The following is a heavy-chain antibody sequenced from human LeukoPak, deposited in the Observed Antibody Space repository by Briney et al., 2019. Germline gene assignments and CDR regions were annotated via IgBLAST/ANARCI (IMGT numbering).Heavy chain of an antibody. V-gene: IGHV1-2*02. D-gene: IGHD5-18*01. CDR1: GGTFSSYA. Sequence: ASVKVSCKASGGTFSSYAISWVRQAPGQGLEWMGWINPNSGGTNYAQKFQGRVTITRDTSISTAYMELSRLRSDDTAVYYCARDIVMVTYWFDPWGQGTLVTVSS. CDR3: ARDIVMVTYWFDP. CDR2: INPNSGGT. J-gene: IGHJ5*02.